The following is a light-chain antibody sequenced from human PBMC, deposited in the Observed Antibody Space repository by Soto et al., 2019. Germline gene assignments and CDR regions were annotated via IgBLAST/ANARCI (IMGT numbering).Light chain of an antibody. V-gene: IGKV3-15*01. CDR2: GAS. CDR3: QQYGSSQT. J-gene: IGKJ1*01. CDR1: QSVSSS. Sequence: EILMTQSPATLSVSPGERVTLSCRATQSVSSSLAWYQQKPGRAPRLLIYGASTRATGIPARFSGSGSGTEFTLTINSLQSEDFAVYYCQQYGSSQTFGQGTKVDIK.